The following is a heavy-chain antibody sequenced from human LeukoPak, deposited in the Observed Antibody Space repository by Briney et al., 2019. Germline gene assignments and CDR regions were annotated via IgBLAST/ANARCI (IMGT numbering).Heavy chain of an antibody. V-gene: IGHV3-23*01. CDR3: AKDSRRLVRGDMDY. D-gene: IGHD3-10*01. CDR1: GFTFSSYA. Sequence: GGSLRLSCAASGFTFSSYAMSWVRQAPGKGLEWVSAISGSGGSTYYADSVKGRFTVSRDNSKNTLYLQMNSLRAEDTAVYYCAKDSRRLVRGDMDYWGQGTLVTVSS. J-gene: IGHJ4*02. CDR2: ISGSGGST.